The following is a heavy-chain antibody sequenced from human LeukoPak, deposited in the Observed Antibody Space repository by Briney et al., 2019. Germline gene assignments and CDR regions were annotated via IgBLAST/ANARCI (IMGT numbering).Heavy chain of an antibody. Sequence: SETLSLTCTVSGDSVISVTSFWGWIRQHPGKGLEWVGYIHSTGTTKFNPSLDSRVTMSVDTSKNQFSLKLSSVTAADTAVYYCARHARRDAYNPNDYWGQGTLVTVSS. CDR3: ARHARRDAYNPNDY. CDR2: IHSTGTT. D-gene: IGHD5-24*01. V-gene: IGHV4-61*01. CDR1: GDSVISVTSF. J-gene: IGHJ4*02.